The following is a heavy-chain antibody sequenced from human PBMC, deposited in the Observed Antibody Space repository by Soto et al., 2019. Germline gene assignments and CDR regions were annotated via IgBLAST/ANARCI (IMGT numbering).Heavy chain of an antibody. CDR2: IDPSDSYT. J-gene: IGHJ6*02. V-gene: IGHV5-10-1*01. D-gene: IGHD2-2*01. CDR3: ATTQKRVVPAADYYYYGMDV. Sequence: PGESLKISCKGSGYSFTSYWISWVRQMPGKGLEWMGRIDPSDSYTNYSPSFQGHVTISADKSISTAYLQWSSLKASDTAMYYCATTQKRVVPAADYYYYGMDVCGQGTTLTVSS. CDR1: GYSFTSYW.